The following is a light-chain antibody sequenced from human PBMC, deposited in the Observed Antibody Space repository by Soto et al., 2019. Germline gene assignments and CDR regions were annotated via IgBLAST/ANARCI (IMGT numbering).Light chain of an antibody. CDR1: SSDVGGYNF. CDR2: EVT. CDR3: CSYAGSSIYYV. Sequence: QSALTQPASVSGSPGQSITISCTGTSSDVGGYNFVSWYQQHPGKAPKLMVYEVTNRPSGVSYRFSGSKSGNTASLTISGLQAEDEADYYCCSYAGSSIYYVFGTGTKLTVL. V-gene: IGLV2-23*02. J-gene: IGLJ1*01.